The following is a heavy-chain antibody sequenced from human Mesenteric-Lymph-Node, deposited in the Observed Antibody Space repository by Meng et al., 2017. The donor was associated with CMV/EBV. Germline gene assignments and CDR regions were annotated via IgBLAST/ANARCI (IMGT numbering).Heavy chain of an antibody. CDR1: VGPFMITT. CDR3: ARPGSSIGANWHFYY. CDR2: ISPVCGTA. J-gene: IGHJ4*02. D-gene: IGHD2-21*02. Sequence: SVGPFMITTIIWVRWARGQGLKWMGWISPVCGTANYAQTFHGRVTITTDKSTRTAYMELSSLKSEDTTVYYCARPGSSIGANWHFYYWGQGTLVTVSS. V-gene: IGHV1-69*05.